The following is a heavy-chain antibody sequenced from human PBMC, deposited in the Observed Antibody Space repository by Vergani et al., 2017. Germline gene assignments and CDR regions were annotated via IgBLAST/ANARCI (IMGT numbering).Heavy chain of an antibody. D-gene: IGHD5-18*01. CDR1: GFDVGSIY. Sequence: EVQLVESGGGLVQPGGSLRLSCAASGFDVGSIYMSWVRQAPEKGLEWVSVIYSRGETYYADSVKGRFTISRDISKNTVYLQMNSLRPEDTAVYYCARSGYTYGRDFEYWGQGTLVTVSA. V-gene: IGHV3-66*01. CDR2: IYSRGET. CDR3: ARSGYTYGRDFEY. J-gene: IGHJ4*02.